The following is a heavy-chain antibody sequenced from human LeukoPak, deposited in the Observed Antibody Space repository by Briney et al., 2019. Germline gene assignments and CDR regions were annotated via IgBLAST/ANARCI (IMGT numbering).Heavy chain of an antibody. Sequence: VASVKVSCKASGYTFTGYYMHWVRQAPGQGLEWMGWINPNSGGTNYAQKFRGRVTMTRDTSISTAYMELSRLRSDDTAVYYCALVVVPAATTYTNYYFDYWGQGTLVTVSS. CDR1: GYTFTGYY. V-gene: IGHV1-2*02. CDR2: INPNSGGT. D-gene: IGHD2-2*01. CDR3: ALVVVPAATTYTNYYFDY. J-gene: IGHJ4*02.